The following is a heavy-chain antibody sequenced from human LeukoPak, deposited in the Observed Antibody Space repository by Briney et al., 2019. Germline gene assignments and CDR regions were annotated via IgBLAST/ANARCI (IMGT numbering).Heavy chain of an antibody. CDR3: ARVRRLRLGELSAFDI. D-gene: IGHD3-16*02. CDR2: IYHSGST. V-gene: IGHV4-38-2*02. Sequence: SETLSLTCTVSGYSISSGYYWGWIRQPPGKGLEWIGSIYHSGSTYYNPSLKSRVTISADTSKNQFSLKLSSVTAADTAVYYCARVRRLRLGELSAFDIWGQGTMVTVSS. CDR1: GYSISSGYY. J-gene: IGHJ3*02.